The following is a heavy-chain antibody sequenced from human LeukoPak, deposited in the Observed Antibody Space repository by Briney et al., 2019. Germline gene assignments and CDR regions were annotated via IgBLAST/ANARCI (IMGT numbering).Heavy chain of an antibody. Sequence: GASVKVSCKASGYTFSGYYIHWVRQAPGQGLDWMGWINFNSGDTNYAQKFQGRVTVTRDTSISTTYMELSSLRADDTAIYHCVRERGATVDYWGQGTLVTVSS. D-gene: IGHD1-26*01. CDR3: VRERGATVDY. CDR2: INFNSGDT. V-gene: IGHV1-2*02. J-gene: IGHJ4*02. CDR1: GYTFSGYY.